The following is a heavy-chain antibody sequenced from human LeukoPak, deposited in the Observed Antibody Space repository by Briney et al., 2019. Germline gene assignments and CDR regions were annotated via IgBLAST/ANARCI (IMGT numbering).Heavy chain of an antibody. CDR1: GGSISSGSYY. CDR3: ARECSGGSCWNSFDP. J-gene: IGHJ5*02. V-gene: IGHV4-61*01. D-gene: IGHD2-15*01. Sequence: PSQTLSLTCTVSGGSISSGSYYWSWIRQPPGKGLEWIGYIYYSGNTNYNPSLKSRVTISVDTSKNQFSLKLSSVTAADTAVYYCARECSGGSCWNSFDPWGQGTLVTVSS. CDR2: IYYSGNT.